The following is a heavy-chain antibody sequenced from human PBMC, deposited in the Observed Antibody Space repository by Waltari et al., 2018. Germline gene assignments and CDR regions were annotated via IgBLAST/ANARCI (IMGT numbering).Heavy chain of an antibody. CDR1: GGSISSSSYY. J-gene: IGHJ4*02. D-gene: IGHD6-6*01. CDR3: ARYPVYSSSASVDY. CDR2: IYYSGRT. Sequence: QLQLQESGPGLVKPSETLSLTCTVSGGSISSSSYYWGWIRQPPGKGLEWIGSIYYSGRTYYNPSLRSGVTISVETSKNQFSRKLSSVTAADTAVYYCARYPVYSSSASVDYWGQGTLVTVSS. V-gene: IGHV4-39*07.